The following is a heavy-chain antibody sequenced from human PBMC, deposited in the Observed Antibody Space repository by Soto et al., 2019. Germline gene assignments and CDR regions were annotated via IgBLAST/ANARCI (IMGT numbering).Heavy chain of an antibody. Sequence: PSEKLALTCTVSGGSVSRISYYCTWIRQPPGKGLEWIGYIHQSGRTNYNPSLQSRVTISVETSKNHFSLALTSVTAADTAVYHCARAWEELYLDYSGQAALVTVS. CDR3: ARAWEELYLDY. CDR2: IHQSGRT. CDR1: GGSVSRISYY. D-gene: IGHD1-26*01. V-gene: IGHV4-61*01. J-gene: IGHJ4*02.